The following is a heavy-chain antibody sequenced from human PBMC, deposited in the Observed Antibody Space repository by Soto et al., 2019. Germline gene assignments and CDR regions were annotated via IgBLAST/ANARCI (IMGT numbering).Heavy chain of an antibody. CDR1: GFTFSSYA. V-gene: IGHV3-30-3*01. D-gene: IGHD3-10*01. CDR2: ISYDGSNK. CDR3: ARDRSWLGVYYWYFDL. J-gene: IGHJ2*01. Sequence: VQLLESGGGLVQPGGSLRLSCAASGFTFSSYAMHWVRQAPGKGLEWVAVISYDGSNKYYADSVKGRFTISRDNSKNTLYLQMNSLRAEDTAVYYCARDRSWLGVYYWYFDLWGRGTLVTVSS.